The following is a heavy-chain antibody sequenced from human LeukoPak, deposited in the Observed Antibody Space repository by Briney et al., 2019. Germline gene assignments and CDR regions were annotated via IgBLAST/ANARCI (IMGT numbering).Heavy chain of an antibody. CDR3: ARSPTLGHKVGWFDP. V-gene: IGHV3-11*01. CDR1: GFTFRDYY. Sequence: GGSLRLSCAASGFTFRDYYMSWIRQAPGKGLEWVSYISSSGSTIYYADSVKGRFTISRDNAKNSLYLQMNSLRAEDTAVYYCARSPTLGHKVGWFDPWGQGTLVTVSS. J-gene: IGHJ5*02. CDR2: ISSSGSTI.